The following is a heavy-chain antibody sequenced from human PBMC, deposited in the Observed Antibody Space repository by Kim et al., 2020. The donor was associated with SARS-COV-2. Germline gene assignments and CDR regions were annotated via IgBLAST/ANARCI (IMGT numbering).Heavy chain of an antibody. CDR1: GFTFSSYE. D-gene: IGHD3-3*01. V-gene: IGHV3-48*03. J-gene: IGHJ4*02. CDR3: ARLFNEDYDFWSGTLDC. CDR2: ISSSGSTI. Sequence: GGSLRLSCAASGFTFSSYEMNWVRQAPGKGLEWVSYISSSGSTIYYADSVKGRFTISRDNAKNSLYLQMNSLRAEDTAVYYCARLFNEDYDFWSGTLDCWGQGTLVTVSS.